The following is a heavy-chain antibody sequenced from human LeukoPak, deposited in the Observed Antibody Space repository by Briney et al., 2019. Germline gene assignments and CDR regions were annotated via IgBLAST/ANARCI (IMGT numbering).Heavy chain of an antibody. Sequence: GGSLRLSCAASGFTFSSYGMHWVRHAPGMGLEWVANIKQDGSEKYYVDSVKGRFTISRDNAKNSLYLQMNSLRAEDTAVYYCARLRVGYGNYFDYWGQGTLVTVSS. D-gene: IGHD5-18*01. CDR1: GFTFSSYG. CDR2: IKQDGSEK. J-gene: IGHJ4*02. V-gene: IGHV3-7*01. CDR3: ARLRVGYGNYFDY.